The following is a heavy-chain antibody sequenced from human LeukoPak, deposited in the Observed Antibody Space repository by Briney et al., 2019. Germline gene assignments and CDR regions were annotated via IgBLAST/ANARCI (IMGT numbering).Heavy chain of an antibody. Sequence: GGSLRLSCAASGFTFSSYAMSWVRQAPGKGLEWVSAISGSGGSTYYADSVKGRFTISRDNSKNTLYLQMNSLRAEDTAVYYCAKIPGKRYYYDSSGYYYSDYWGQGTLVTVSS. D-gene: IGHD3-22*01. CDR3: AKIPGKRYYYDSSGYYYSDY. CDR2: ISGSGGST. CDR1: GFTFSSYA. V-gene: IGHV3-23*01. J-gene: IGHJ4*02.